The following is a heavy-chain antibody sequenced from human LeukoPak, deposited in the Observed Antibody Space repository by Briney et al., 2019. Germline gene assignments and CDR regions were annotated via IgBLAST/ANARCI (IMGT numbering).Heavy chain of an antibody. D-gene: IGHD1-26*01. V-gene: IGHV3-21*01. Sequence: PGGSLRLSCAASGFTFSSYSMNWVCQAPGKGLEWVSSISSSSSYIYYADSVKGRFTISRDNAKNSLYLQMNSLRAEDTAVYYCARASVGATTTFDYWGQGTLVTVSS. CDR1: GFTFSSYS. CDR3: ARASVGATTTFDY. CDR2: ISSSSSYI. J-gene: IGHJ4*02.